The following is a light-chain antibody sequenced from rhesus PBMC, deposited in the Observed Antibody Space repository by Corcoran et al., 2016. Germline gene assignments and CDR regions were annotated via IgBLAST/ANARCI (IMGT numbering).Light chain of an antibody. CDR2: KAS. V-gene: IGKV1-74*01. J-gene: IGKJ2*01. CDR3: QHCYGTPHS. CDR1: ENVNNY. Sequence: DIQMTQSPSSLSASVGDRVTITCRASENVNNYLHWYQQKPGKDPKLLIYKASTLQSGVPSRFSGSGSGTDFTLTISILQPEYFATYYCQHCYGTPHSFGQGTKVEIK.